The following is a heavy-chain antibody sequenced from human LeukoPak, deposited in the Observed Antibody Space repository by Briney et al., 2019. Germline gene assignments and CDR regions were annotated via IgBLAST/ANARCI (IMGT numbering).Heavy chain of an antibody. D-gene: IGHD3-9*01. V-gene: IGHV3-21*01. CDR1: GFTFSDFS. Sequence: GGSLRLACAASGFTFSDFSINWVRRAPGKGLEWVSYIRSTSSFIDYADSVKGRFTISRDNAKNSLYLRMNSLRAEDTAVYYCVGELHYDLLTAYFGTPYFDFWGQGTVVTVSS. J-gene: IGHJ4*02. CDR2: IRSTSSFI. CDR3: VGELHYDLLTAYFGTPYFDF.